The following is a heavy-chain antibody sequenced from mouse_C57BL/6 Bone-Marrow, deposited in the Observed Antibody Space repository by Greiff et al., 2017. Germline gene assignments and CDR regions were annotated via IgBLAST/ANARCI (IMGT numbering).Heavy chain of an antibody. CDR1: GFNIKDDY. D-gene: IGHD1-1*01. CDR3: TTYYGSP. V-gene: IGHV14-4*01. Sequence: VQLQQSGAELVRPGASVKLSCTASGFNIKDDYMHWVKQRPEQGLEWLGWIDTENGDTEYASKFQGKATITADTSSNTAYLQLSSLKSEDTAVYYCTTYYGSPGGQGTLGTVSA. J-gene: IGHJ3*01. CDR2: IDTENGDT.